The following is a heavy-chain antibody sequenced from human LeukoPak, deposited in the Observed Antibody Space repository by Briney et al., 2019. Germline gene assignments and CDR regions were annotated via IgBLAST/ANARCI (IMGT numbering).Heavy chain of an antibody. J-gene: IGHJ6*02. Sequence: PGRSLRLSCAASGFTFDDYAMHWVRQAPGKGLEWVSGISWNSGSIGYADSVKGRFTISRDNAKNSLYLQMNSLRAEDTALYYCAKDMYYDFWSGYYTSNNYYYGMDVWGQGTTVTVSS. D-gene: IGHD3-3*01. CDR1: GFTFDDYA. CDR2: ISWNSGSI. CDR3: AKDMYYDFWSGYYTSNNYYYGMDV. V-gene: IGHV3-9*01.